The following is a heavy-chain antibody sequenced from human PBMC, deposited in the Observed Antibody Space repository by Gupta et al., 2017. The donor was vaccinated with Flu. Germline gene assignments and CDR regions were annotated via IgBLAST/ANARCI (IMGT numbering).Heavy chain of an antibody. D-gene: IGHD3-22*01. CDR2: IIDSGSRA. Sequence: EVRLLESGGGLAQPGGSLRLSCTASGFSFGTYPMRWARQAPGKGLEWVATIIDSGSRASYGESMNGRFASSRDNSKNTLYWQVNSLRAEDTALYYCTRDSVPYNLFYFYPDFGGQGTQVTVSS. CDR1: GFSFGTYP. J-gene: IGHJ4*02. CDR3: TRDSVPYNLFYFYPDF. V-gene: IGHV3-23*01.